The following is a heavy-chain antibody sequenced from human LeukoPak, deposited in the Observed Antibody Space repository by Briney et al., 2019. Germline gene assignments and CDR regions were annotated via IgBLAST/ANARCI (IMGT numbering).Heavy chain of an antibody. J-gene: IGHJ4*02. V-gene: IGHV1-3*01. CDR1: GYTFTSYA. CDR3: ASGSDLIAAVLDY. CDR2: IYAGNGNT. D-gene: IGHD6-13*01. Sequence: ASVKVSCKASGYTFTSYAMHWVRQAPGQRLEWMGWIYAGNGNTKYSQKFQGRVTITRDTSASTAYMELSSLRSEDTAVYYCASGSDLIAAVLDYWGQGTLVTVSS.